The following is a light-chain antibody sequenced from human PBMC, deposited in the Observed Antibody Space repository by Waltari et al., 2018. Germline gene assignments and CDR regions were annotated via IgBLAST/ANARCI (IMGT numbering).Light chain of an antibody. CDR1: QTFSSSY. CDR3: QHHGTSPPLT. Sequence: EFVLTQSPGTLSLSPGDRATLSCRARQTFSSSYFAWYQQKPGQAPRLLIYGASTRAACWPLRFCGSRSGTDFTLTISRLEPEDFAVYYCQHHGTSPPLTFGGGTKVEIK. CDR2: GAS. J-gene: IGKJ4*01. V-gene: IGKV3-20*01.